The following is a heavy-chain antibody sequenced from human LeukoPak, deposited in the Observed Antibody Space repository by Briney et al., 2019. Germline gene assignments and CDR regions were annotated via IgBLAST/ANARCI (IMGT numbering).Heavy chain of an antibody. CDR1: GFTFEIYA. Sequence: GGSLRLSCAGAGFTFEIYAMTWVRQAPGKGLEWVSVIGPSGAVTHYAESVKGRFTISRDNSKNTLYLQMNSLRVEDTAIYFCAKYATGYAPNSDYWGQGTLVTVSS. J-gene: IGHJ4*02. D-gene: IGHD5-12*01. CDR3: AKYATGYAPNSDY. CDR2: IGPSGAVT. V-gene: IGHV3-23*01.